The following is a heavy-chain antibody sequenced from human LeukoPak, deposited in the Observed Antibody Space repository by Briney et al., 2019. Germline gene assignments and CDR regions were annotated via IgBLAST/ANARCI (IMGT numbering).Heavy chain of an antibody. CDR2: IIPILGIA. J-gene: IGHJ3*02. CDR3: ARQKYCSSTSCPLGI. CDR1: GGTFSSYT. V-gene: IGHV1-69*02. Sequence: ASVKVSCKASGGTFSSYTISWVRQAPGQGLEWMGRIIPILGIANYAQKFQGRVTITADKSTSTAYMELSSLRSGDTAVYYCARQKYCSSTSCPLGIWGQGTMVTVSS. D-gene: IGHD2-2*01.